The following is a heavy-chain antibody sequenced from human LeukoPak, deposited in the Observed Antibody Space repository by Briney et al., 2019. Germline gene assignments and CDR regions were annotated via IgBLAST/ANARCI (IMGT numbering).Heavy chain of an antibody. J-gene: IGHJ4*02. D-gene: IGHD4-23*01. V-gene: IGHV4-59*01. CDR1: RGSISNSY. Sequence: SETLSLTCTVSRGSISNSYWSWIRQPPGKGLEWIGYIYSSGSTNYNPSLKSRVTISVDTSKNQFSLKLSSVTAADTAVYYCAREGTTVAHFDYWGQGTLVTVSS. CDR2: IYSSGST. CDR3: AREGTTVAHFDY.